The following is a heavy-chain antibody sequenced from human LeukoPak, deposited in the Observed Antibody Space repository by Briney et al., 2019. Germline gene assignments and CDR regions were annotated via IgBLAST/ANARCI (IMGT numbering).Heavy chain of an antibody. CDR1: GGSISSGSYY. V-gene: IGHV4-61*02. CDR3: ARDVVGMGGYGAYVGLPLDY. J-gene: IGHJ4*02. Sequence: PSQTLSLTCTVSGGSISSGSYYWSWIRQPAGKGLEWIGRIYTSGSTNYNPSLKSRVTISVDTSKNQFSLQLNSVAPEDTAVYYCARDVVGMGGYGAYVGLPLDYWDQGTLVTVSS. D-gene: IGHD5-12*01. CDR2: IYTSGST.